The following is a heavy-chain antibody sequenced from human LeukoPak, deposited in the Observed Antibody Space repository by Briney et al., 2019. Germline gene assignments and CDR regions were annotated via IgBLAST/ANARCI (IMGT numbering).Heavy chain of an antibody. V-gene: IGHV4-59*08. CDR3: ARVQVYVWGCYRHSLGYYLDY. J-gene: IGHJ4*02. CDR2: IYYSGST. CDR1: GGSISSYY. D-gene: IGHD3-16*02. Sequence: RPSETLSLTCTVSGGSISSYYWSWIRQPPGKGLEWIGYIYYSGSTNYNPSLKSRVTISVDTSKNQFSLKLSSVTAADTGVYYCARVQVYVWGCYRHSLGYYLDYWGQGTLVTVSS.